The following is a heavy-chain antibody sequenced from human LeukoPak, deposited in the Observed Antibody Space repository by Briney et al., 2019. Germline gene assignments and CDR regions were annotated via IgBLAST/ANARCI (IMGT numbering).Heavy chain of an antibody. Sequence: GGSLRLSCAASGFTFSSYAMSWVRQAPGKGLEWVSAISGSGGSTYYADSVKGRFTISRDNSKHTLYLQMNSLRAEDTAVYYCAKDRGYIVVVVAATSWFDPWGQGTLVTVSS. CDR2: ISGSGGST. J-gene: IGHJ5*02. CDR3: AKDRGYIVVVVAATSWFDP. CDR1: GFTFSSYA. D-gene: IGHD2-15*01. V-gene: IGHV3-23*01.